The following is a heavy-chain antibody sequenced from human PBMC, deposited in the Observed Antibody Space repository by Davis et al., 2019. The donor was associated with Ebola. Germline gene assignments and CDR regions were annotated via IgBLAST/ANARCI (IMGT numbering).Heavy chain of an antibody. V-gene: IGHV4-59*04. CDR2: IYYRGNT. CDR3: ARHTYYYDSSGYYPPLYDFQF. Sequence: SETLSLTCSVSGGSISTYYWNWIRLSPGKGLEWIGSIYYRGNTYTNPSLKNRVTMSVDTSKNQFSLRLSSVTAADTAVYYCARHTYYYDSSGYYPPLYDFQFWGQGTLVPVSS. CDR1: GGSISTYY. J-gene: IGHJ4*02. D-gene: IGHD3-22*01.